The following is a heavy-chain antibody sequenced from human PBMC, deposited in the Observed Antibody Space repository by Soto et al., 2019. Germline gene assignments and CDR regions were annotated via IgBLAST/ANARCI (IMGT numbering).Heavy chain of an antibody. J-gene: IGHJ4*02. D-gene: IGHD6-19*01. CDR2: ISYDGSNK. Sequence: QVQLVESGGGVVQPGRSLRLSCAASGFTFSSYAMHWVRQAPGKGLEWVAVISYDGSNKYYADSVKGRFTISRDNSKNTLYLQMNSLRAEDTAVYYCARVDGGLYAFVGYFDYWGQGTLVTVSS. CDR3: ARVDGGLYAFVGYFDY. CDR1: GFTFSSYA. V-gene: IGHV3-30-3*01.